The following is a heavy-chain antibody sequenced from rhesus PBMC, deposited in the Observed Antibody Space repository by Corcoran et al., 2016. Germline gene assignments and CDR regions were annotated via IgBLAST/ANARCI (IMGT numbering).Heavy chain of an antibody. CDR2: IDGNSAST. V-gene: IGHV4-73*01. CDR1: GGSIRGSS. J-gene: IGHJ4*01. Sequence: QVKLQQWGEGLVKPSETLSLTCAVYGGSIRGSSWSLLRQPPGMGLEWIGNIDGNSASTNYNPSLKNRVTISKDTSKNQFSLKLSSVTAADTAVYYCARGLGIWGQGVLVTVSS. D-gene: IGHD7-45*01. CDR3: ARGLGI.